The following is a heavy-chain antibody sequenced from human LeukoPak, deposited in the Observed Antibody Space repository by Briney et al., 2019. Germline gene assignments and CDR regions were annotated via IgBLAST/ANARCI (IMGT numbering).Heavy chain of an antibody. CDR1: GVSINSHY. CDR2: VYISGST. V-gene: IGHV4-4*09. CDR3: ARIPLGYSGAYYFDS. J-gene: IGHJ4*02. Sequence: SETLSLTCTVSGVSINSHYWSWIRQPPGKGLEWIGYVYISGSTNYNPSLRSRVTIALDTSKRQFSLKLSSVTAADTALYYCARIPLGYSGAYYFDSWGQGTLVTVSS. D-gene: IGHD5-12*01.